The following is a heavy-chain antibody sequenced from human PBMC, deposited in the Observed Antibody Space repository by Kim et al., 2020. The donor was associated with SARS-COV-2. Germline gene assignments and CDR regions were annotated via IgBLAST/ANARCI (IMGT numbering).Heavy chain of an antibody. V-gene: IGHV3-15*01. D-gene: IGHD5-12*01. CDR3: ATGGYYFDF. J-gene: IGHJ4*02. Sequence: GGSLRLSCTASGFIFSNAWMNWVRLAPGMGLEWVGRIKSKPNGGTTDYAAPVKGRFTISRDDSKNTVYMQMNSLRTEDTGIYYCATGGYYFDFWCQGTLV. CDR1: GFIFSNAW. CDR2: IKSKPNGGTT.